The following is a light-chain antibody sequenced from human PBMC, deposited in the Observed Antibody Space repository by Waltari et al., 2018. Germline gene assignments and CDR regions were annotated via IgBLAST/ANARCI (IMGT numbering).Light chain of an antibody. CDR1: QNINKW. CDR3: QQYNSYSLLT. J-gene: IGKJ4*01. Sequence: DIQKTQSPSTPPAAVGDRITSTCRASQNINKWLAWYQQKPGKAPKLLIYKASTLESGVPSRFSGSGSGTEFTLTISSLQPDDFATYYCQQYNSYSLLTFGGGTKVEIK. CDR2: KAS. V-gene: IGKV1-5*03.